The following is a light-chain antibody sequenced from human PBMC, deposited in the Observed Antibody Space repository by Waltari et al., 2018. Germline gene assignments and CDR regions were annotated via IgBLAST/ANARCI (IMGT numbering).Light chain of an antibody. CDR2: RDT. V-gene: IGLV3-9*01. CDR1: NIGSKN. Sequence: SYELTQPLSVSVALGQTATITCGGSNIGSKNVNWYQQKPGQAPVLVIYRDTKRPFGIPERFSGSNSENTANLTISSAQVGDESDFYCQLWDSNTAIFGGGTKLTVL. J-gene: IGLJ2*01. CDR3: QLWDSNTAI.